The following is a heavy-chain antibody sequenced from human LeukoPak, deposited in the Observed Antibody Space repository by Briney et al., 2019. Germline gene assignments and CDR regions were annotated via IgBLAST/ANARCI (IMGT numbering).Heavy chain of an antibody. CDR3: ARGSSSWYVNWFDP. D-gene: IGHD6-13*01. Sequence: GGSLRLSCAASGFTFSSYAMHWVRQAPGKGLEWVAVISYDGSNKYYADSVKGRFTISRDNSKNTLYLQMNSLRAEDTAVYYCARGSSSWYVNWFDPWGQGTLVTVSS. J-gene: IGHJ5*02. CDR1: GFTFSSYA. CDR2: ISYDGSNK. V-gene: IGHV3-30*04.